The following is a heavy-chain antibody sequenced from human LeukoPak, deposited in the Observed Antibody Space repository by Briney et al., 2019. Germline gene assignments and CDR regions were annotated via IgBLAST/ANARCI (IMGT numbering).Heavy chain of an antibody. J-gene: IGHJ4*02. V-gene: IGHV3-7*01. D-gene: IGHD4-17*01. CDR1: GFTFSSYW. Sequence: GGSLRLSCAASGFTFSSYWMSWVRQAPGKGLEWVANIKQDGSEKYYVDSVKGRFTISRDNAKNSLYLQMNSLRAEDTAVYYCARDGDGDYVFSYYFDYWGQGTLVTVSS. CDR3: ARDGDGDYVFSYYFDY. CDR2: IKQDGSEK.